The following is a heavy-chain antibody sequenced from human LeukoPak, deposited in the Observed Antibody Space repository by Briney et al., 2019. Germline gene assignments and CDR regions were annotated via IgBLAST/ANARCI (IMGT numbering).Heavy chain of an antibody. CDR2: INSDGSST. CDR3: TTGSFMGSSWIDAFDI. D-gene: IGHD6-13*01. J-gene: IGHJ3*02. V-gene: IGHV3-74*01. CDR1: GFTFSSYW. Sequence: PGGSLRLSCAASGFTFSSYWMHWVRQAPGKGLVWVSRINSDGSSTSYADSVKGRFTISRDNAKNTLYLQMNSLKTEDTAVYYCTTGSFMGSSWIDAFDIWGQGTMVTVSS.